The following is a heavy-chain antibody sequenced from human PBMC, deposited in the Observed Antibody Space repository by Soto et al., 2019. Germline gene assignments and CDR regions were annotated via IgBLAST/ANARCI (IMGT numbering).Heavy chain of an antibody. J-gene: IGHJ6*03. Sequence: GGSLRLSCAASGFTFSSYAMSWVRQAPGKGLEWVSAISGSGGSTYYGDSVKGRFTISRDNSKNTLYLQMNSLRAEDTAVYYCAKAPEVTMVRGVPYYYYMDVWGKGTTVTVSS. CDR1: GFTFSSYA. CDR2: ISGSGGST. V-gene: IGHV3-23*01. CDR3: AKAPEVTMVRGVPYYYYMDV. D-gene: IGHD3-10*01.